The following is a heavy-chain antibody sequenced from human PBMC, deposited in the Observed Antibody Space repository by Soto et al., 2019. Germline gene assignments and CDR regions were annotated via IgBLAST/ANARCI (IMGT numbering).Heavy chain of an antibody. J-gene: IGHJ4*02. V-gene: IGHV3-23*01. CDR3: AKKNIVVVPPAEYLAY. CDR1: GFTFSSYA. D-gene: IGHD2-2*01. Sequence: PGGSLRLSCAASGFTFSSYAMSWVRQAPGKGLEWVSAISGSGGSTYYADSVKGRFTISRDNSKNTLYLQMNSLRAEDTAVYYCAKKNIVVVPPAEYLAYWGQGTLVTVSS. CDR2: ISGSGGST.